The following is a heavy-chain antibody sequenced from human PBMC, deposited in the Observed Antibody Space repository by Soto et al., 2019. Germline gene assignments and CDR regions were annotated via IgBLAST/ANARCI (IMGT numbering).Heavy chain of an antibody. J-gene: IGHJ3*02. CDR3: ARTYDNSGPNSGGYAFDI. D-gene: IGHD3-22*01. CDR1: GDSINSYY. Sequence: QVQLQESGPGLVKPSETLSFTCTVSGDSINSYYWSWIRQPPGKGLEWIAYFYKSGTTNYTPSLKSPVTIAVGSSKNPFSLKLTSVTAADTAVYYCARTYDNSGPNSGGYAFDIWGQGTMLPVSS. V-gene: IGHV4-59*01. CDR2: FYKSGTT.